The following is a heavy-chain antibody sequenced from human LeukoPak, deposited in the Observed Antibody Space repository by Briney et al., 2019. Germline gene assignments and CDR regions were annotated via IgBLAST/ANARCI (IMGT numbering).Heavy chain of an antibody. J-gene: IGHJ3*02. CDR3: ARVLAAAARGAFDI. CDR2: INWNGGST. CDR1: GFTFDDYG. V-gene: IGHV3-20*04. D-gene: IGHD6-13*01. Sequence: GGSLRLSCAASGFTFDDYGMSWVRQAPGKGLEWVSGINWNGGSTCYADSVKGRFTISRDNAKNSLYLQMNSLRAEDTALYYCARVLAAAARGAFDIWGQGTMVTVSS.